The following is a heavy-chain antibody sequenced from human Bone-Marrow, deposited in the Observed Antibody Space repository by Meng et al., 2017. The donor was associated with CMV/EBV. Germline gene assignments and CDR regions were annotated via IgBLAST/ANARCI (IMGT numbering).Heavy chain of an antibody. CDR2: ISAYNGNT. J-gene: IGHJ6*02. Sequence: ASVKVSCKASGYTYTGYYMHWVRQAPGQGLEWMGWISAYNGNTNYAQKLQGRVTMTTDTSTSTAYMELSSLRSDDTAVYYCARDERLAIFPPEGMDVWGQGTTVTVSS. CDR3: ARDERLAIFPPEGMDV. D-gene: IGHD3-9*01. V-gene: IGHV1-18*04. CDR1: GYTYTGYY.